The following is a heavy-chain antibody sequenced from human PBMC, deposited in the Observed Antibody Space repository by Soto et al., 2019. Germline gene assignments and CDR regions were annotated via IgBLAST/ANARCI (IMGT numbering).Heavy chain of an antibody. CDR3: TRGEVRAKRLSSFFHH. CDR2: IDNFNHI. CDR1: GFAFRTYS. J-gene: IGHJ1*01. D-gene: IGHD6-6*01. V-gene: IGHV3-21*01. Sequence: QLVESGGGLVRPGGSLRLSCADSGFAFRTYSMNWVRQAPGKGLEWVSSIDNFNHIYYADSVKGRFSISSDNDKKSVHQQMDSRRGADTTLYYCTRGEVRAKRLSSFFHHWGQGTLVTVSS.